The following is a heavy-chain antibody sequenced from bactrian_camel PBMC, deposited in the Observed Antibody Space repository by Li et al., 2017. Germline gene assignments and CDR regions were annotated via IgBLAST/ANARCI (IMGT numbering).Heavy chain of an antibody. CDR3: VKNGGYWSGHY. CDR2: INSGGRTI. V-gene: IGHV3S40*01. CDR1: GFTFSTRG. J-gene: IGHJ4*01. D-gene: IGHD2*01. Sequence: VQLVESGGGLVRPGGSLRLSCSTSGFTFSTRGMSWVRQAPGKGLEWVSDINSGGRTIHYADSTQGRFTISRDNAKNAVYLQLNSLKPDDTAVYYCVKNGGYWSGHYWGQGTQVTVS.